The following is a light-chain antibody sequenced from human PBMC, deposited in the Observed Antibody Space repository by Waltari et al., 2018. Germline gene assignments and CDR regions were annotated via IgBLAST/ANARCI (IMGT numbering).Light chain of an antibody. J-gene: IGLJ3*02. Sequence: QLVLTQSPSASASLGASVKLTCTLTGEYSAYAIARNQEQPEKGPRYLMNVNSDGSHDKADGIPERFAGSSAGAGRYLIISRLRSDDEADYFCQTWGMNIQVFGGGTRLTVL. CDR2: VNSDGSH. V-gene: IGLV4-69*01. CDR1: GEYSAYA. CDR3: QTWGMNIQV.